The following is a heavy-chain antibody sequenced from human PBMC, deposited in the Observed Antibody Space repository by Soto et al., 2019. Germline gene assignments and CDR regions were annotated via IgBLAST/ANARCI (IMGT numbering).Heavy chain of an antibody. Sequence: EVQLVESGGGLVQPGGSLRLSCAASGFTFSSYWMSWVRQAPGKGLEWVANIKQDGSEKYYVDSVKGRFTISRDNAKNSLYLQMSSLRAEDTAVYYCARDPVLMSSGWYIDYWGQGTLVNVSS. CDR2: IKQDGSEK. J-gene: IGHJ4*02. D-gene: IGHD6-19*01. CDR3: ARDPVLMSSGWYIDY. CDR1: GFTFSSYW. V-gene: IGHV3-7*01.